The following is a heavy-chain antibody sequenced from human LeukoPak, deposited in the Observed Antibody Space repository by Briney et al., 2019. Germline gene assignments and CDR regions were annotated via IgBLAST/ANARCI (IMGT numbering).Heavy chain of an antibody. CDR3: ARVSSGWYYFDY. Sequence: ASVKVSCKASGYTFTGYYMHWLRQAPGQGLEWMGRINPNSGGTNYAQKFQGRVTMTRDTSISTAYMELSRLRSDDTAEYYCARVSSGWYYFDYWGQGTLVTVSS. J-gene: IGHJ4*02. CDR2: INPNSGGT. CDR1: GYTFTGYY. V-gene: IGHV1-2*06. D-gene: IGHD6-19*01.